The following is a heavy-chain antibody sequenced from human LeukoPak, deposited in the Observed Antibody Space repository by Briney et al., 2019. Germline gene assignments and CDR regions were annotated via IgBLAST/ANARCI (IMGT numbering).Heavy chain of an antibody. CDR2: IIPIFQRT. CDR1: GGTFSQD. CDR3: AEGAYGSSGFQAEADPFGF. V-gene: IGHV1-69*04. Sequence: GASVKVSCKVSGGTFSQDINWVRQAPGQGLEWMGRIIPIFQRTTYSRKFQGRVTIIADKSTTTSHMELNSLTSDDTAVYFCAEGAYGSSGFQAEADPFGFWGRGTVVIVSS. J-gene: IGHJ3*01. D-gene: IGHD6-19*01.